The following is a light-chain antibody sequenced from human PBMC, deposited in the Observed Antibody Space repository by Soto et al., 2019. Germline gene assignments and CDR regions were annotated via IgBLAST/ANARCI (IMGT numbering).Light chain of an antibody. J-gene: IGLJ1*01. CDR1: SSDVGGYNY. CDR3: SSYAGSILGV. V-gene: IGLV2-8*01. CDR2: EVS. Sequence: QSALTQPPSASGSPGQSVTISCTGTSSDVGGYNYVSWYQQHPGKAPKLMIYEVSKRPSGVPDRFSGSKSGNTASLTVSGLQAEDEADYYCSSYAGSILGVFGTVTKLTVL.